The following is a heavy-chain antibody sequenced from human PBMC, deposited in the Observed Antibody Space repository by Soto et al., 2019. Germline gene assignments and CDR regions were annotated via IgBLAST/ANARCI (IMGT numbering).Heavy chain of an antibody. CDR2: ISAYNGNT. J-gene: IGHJ6*02. CDR1: GYTLTSYG. D-gene: IGHD3-3*01. Sequence: ASVKVSSKASGYTLTSYGISWVRQSPGQGLEWMGWISAYNGNTNYAQKLQGRVTMTTDTSTSTAYMGLRSLRSDDTAVYYCARFALRFLEWSHPQYYYYGMDVWGQGTTVTVSS. CDR3: ARFALRFLEWSHPQYYYYGMDV. V-gene: IGHV1-18*01.